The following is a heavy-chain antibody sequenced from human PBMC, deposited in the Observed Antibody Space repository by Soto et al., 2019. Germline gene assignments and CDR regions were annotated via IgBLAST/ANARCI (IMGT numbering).Heavy chain of an antibody. D-gene: IGHD6-19*01. V-gene: IGHV3-30*18. CDR1: GCTFSSYG. Sequence: QVQLVESGGGVVQPGRSLRLSCAASGCTFSSYGMHCVRQAPGKGLEWVAGISYDGSNKYYADSVKGRFTISRDNSKNTLYLQMNSLSAEDTAVYYCAKEAQYSSGLYVFDYWGPGTLVTVSS. CDR3: AKEAQYSSGLYVFDY. J-gene: IGHJ4*02. CDR2: ISYDGSNK.